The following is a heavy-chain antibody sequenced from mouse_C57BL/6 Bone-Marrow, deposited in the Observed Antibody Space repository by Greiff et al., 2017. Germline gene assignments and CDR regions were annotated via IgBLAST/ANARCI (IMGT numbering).Heavy chain of an antibody. J-gene: IGHJ3*01. CDR2: IDPGDGET. V-gene: IGHV14-2*01. CDR1: GFNIKDHH. Sequence: VQPQQSGAEPVKPGALVKLFCTASGFNIKDHHMHWVKQRTEQGLEWIGRIDPGDGETKYAPKIQGKATITANTSSNTAYLKLSSLTSEDTAVYYCALDLLWPGGFAYWGQGTLVTVSA. CDR3: ALDLLWPGGFAY. D-gene: IGHD2-1*01.